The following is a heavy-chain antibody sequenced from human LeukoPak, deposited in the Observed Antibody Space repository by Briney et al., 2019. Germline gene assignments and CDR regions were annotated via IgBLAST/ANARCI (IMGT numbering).Heavy chain of an antibody. J-gene: IGHJ3*02. CDR1: GYTFTSYD. CDR3: ARTGWGSDAFDI. D-gene: IGHD7-27*01. CDR2: MNPNSGNT. V-gene: IGHV1-8*01. Sequence: ASEKVSCKASGYTFTSYDINWVRQATGQGLEWMGWMNPNSGNTGYAQKFQGRVTMTRNTSISTAYMELSSLRSEDTAVYYCARTGWGSDAFDIWGQGTMVTVSS.